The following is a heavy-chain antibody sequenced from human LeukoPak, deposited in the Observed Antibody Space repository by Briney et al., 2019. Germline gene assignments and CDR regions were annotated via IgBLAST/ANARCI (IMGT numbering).Heavy chain of an antibody. Sequence: SGTLSLTCAVSGGSISSTNWWSWVRQPPGKGLEWVGEIYHSGSTNYNPSLKSRVTIPVDKSKNEFFLKLTSVTAADTAVYFCARGGSGSYVVDPWGQGTLVIVSS. J-gene: IGHJ5*02. CDR2: IYHSGST. CDR3: ARGGSGSYVVDP. CDR1: GGSISSTNW. D-gene: IGHD3-10*01. V-gene: IGHV4-4*02.